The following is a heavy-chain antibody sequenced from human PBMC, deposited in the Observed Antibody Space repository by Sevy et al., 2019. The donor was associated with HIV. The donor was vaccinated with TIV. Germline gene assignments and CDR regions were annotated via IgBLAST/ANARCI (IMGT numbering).Heavy chain of an antibody. CDR2: IYYSGST. CDR1: GGSISSGGYY. Sequence: SETLSLTCTVSGGSISSGGYYWSWIRQHPGKGLEWIGYIYYSGSTYYNPSLKGRVTISVDTSKNQFSLKLSSVTAADTAVYYCARRAWLVGDYYFDYWGQGTLVTVSS. J-gene: IGHJ4*02. CDR3: ARRAWLVGDYYFDY. D-gene: IGHD3-9*01. V-gene: IGHV4-31*03.